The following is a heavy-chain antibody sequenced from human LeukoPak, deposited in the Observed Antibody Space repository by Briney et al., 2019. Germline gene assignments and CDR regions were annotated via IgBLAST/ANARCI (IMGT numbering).Heavy chain of an antibody. J-gene: IGHJ4*02. CDR1: GGSISSSSYY. CDR3: ARDGGYHDSSGYLGY. Sequence: SETLSLTCTVSGGSISSSSYYWGWIRQPPGKGLGWVGSNNPSLKSRVTISVDTSKNQFSLKLSSVTAADTAVYYCARDGGYHDSSGYLGYWGQGTLVTVSS. D-gene: IGHD3-22*01. V-gene: IGHV4-39*07.